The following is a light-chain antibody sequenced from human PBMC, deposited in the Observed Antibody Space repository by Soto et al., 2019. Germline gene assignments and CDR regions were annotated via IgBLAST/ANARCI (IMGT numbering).Light chain of an antibody. Sequence: DIQMTQSPSTLSTSVGDRVTITCRASQSIDSSLAWYQQKPGKASKLLIYKASSLESGVPSRFSGSGSGTEFPLTISSLQPDDFVTYYCQQHGGSSRTFGQGTEVEIK. J-gene: IGKJ1*01. CDR3: QQHGGSSRT. CDR1: QSIDSS. CDR2: KAS. V-gene: IGKV1-5*03.